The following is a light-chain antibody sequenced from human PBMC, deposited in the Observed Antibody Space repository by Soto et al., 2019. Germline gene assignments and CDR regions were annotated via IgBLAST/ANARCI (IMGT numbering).Light chain of an antibody. V-gene: IGLV1-44*01. CDR1: RSNIGSNS. CDR3: AAWDDSLNGRYV. Sequence: QSVLTKPPSASGTPGQRVPISCSGDRSNIGSNSVNWYQQPPGTAPKLLIYSNNQRPSGVPDRCSGCKSGNSASLAISGLQSEDEADYHCAAWDDSLNGRYVFGTGTKLTVL. J-gene: IGLJ1*01. CDR2: SNN.